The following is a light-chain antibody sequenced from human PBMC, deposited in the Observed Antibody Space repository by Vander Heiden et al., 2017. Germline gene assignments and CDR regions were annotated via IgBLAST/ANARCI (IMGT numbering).Light chain of an antibody. J-gene: IGKJ1*01. CDR2: NAS. CDR3: GQYNIS. CDR1: KRFASW. V-gene: IGKV1-5*03. Sequence: DIYLTQPHSTLSASVGDRATITCRPSKRFASWLAWYQQKPGKAPKLRVYNASSGKSGGPSRFSGSRAWTEFTRTISSLHPDDFATYYCGQYNISFGQGTKVEIK.